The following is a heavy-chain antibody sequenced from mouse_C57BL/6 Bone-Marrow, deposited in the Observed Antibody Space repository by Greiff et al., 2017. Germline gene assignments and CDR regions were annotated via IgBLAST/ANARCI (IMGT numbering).Heavy chain of an antibody. V-gene: IGHV5-17*01. Sequence: DVKLVESGGGLVKPGGSLKLSCAASGFTFSDYGMHWVRQAPEKGLEWVAYISSGSSTIYYADTVKGRFTISRDNAKNTLFLQMTSLRSEDTAMFYCARHLLRPLMDYWGQGTSVTVSS. D-gene: IGHD1-2*01. CDR3: ARHLLRPLMDY. J-gene: IGHJ4*01. CDR1: GFTFSDYG. CDR2: ISSGSSTI.